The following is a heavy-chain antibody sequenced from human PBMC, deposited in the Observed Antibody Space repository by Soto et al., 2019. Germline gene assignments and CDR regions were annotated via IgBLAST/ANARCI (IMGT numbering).Heavy chain of an antibody. V-gene: IGHV4-34*01. CDR3: ARARGGGYSYGRTYYYYYGMDV. D-gene: IGHD5-18*01. Sequence: PSETLSLTCAVYGGSFSGYYWSWIRQPPGKGLEWIGEINHGGSTNYNPSLKSRVTISVDTSKNQFSLKLSSVTAADTAVYYCARARGGGYSYGRTYYYYYGMDVWGQGTTVTVSS. CDR2: INHGGST. CDR1: GGSFSGYY. J-gene: IGHJ6*02.